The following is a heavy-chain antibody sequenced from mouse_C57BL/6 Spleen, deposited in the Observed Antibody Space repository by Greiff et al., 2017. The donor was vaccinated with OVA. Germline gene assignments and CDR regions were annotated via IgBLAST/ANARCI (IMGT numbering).Heavy chain of an antibody. J-gene: IGHJ1*03. V-gene: IGHV1-19*01. CDR3: ARPSSYVYFDV. Sequence: EVQLQQSGPVLVKPGASVKMSCKASGYTFTDYYMNWVKQSHGKSLEWIGVINPYNGGTSYNQKFKGKATLTVDKSSSTAYMELNSLTSEDSAVYYCARPSSYVYFDVWGTGTTVTVSS. CDR1: GYTFTDYY. D-gene: IGHD1-1*01. CDR2: INPYNGGT.